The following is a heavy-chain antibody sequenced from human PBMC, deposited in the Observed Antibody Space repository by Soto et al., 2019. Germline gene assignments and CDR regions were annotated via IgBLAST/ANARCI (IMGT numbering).Heavy chain of an antibody. CDR3: AKDRASMPRGWFDP. D-gene: IGHD2-2*01. J-gene: IGHJ5*02. Sequence: VHLVESGGGLVQPGRSLRLSCAASGFAFHDYAMHLVRQAPGKGLEWVSGINWNSFSIVYADSVKGRFIISRDNAKNSLYLQMNSLELEPTALYFCAKDRASMPRGWFDPWCPGTLVTVSS. CDR2: INWNSFSI. CDR1: GFAFHDYA. V-gene: IGHV3-9*01.